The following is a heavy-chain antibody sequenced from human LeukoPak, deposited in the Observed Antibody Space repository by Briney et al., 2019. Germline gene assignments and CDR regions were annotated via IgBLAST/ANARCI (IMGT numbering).Heavy chain of an antibody. CDR2: ISGSGGST. CDR3: AKDLHRFRGVIIGYIDY. V-gene: IGHV3-23*01. D-gene: IGHD3-10*01. Sequence: GGSLRLSCAASGFTFSSYATSWVRQAPGKGLEWVSAISGSGGSTYYADSVKGRFTISRDNSENTLYLQMNSLRVEDTAVYYCAKDLHRFRGVIIGYIDYWGQGTLVTVSS. J-gene: IGHJ4*02. CDR1: GFTFSSYA.